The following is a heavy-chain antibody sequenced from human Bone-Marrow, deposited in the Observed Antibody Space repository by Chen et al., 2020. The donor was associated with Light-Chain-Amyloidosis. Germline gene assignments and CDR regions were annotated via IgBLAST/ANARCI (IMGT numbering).Heavy chain of an antibody. D-gene: IGHD3-10*01. CDR3: ARGTYYYGSGSYNWFDP. CDR2: IKQDGSEK. V-gene: IGHV3-7*04. Sequence: EVQLVESGGGLVQPGGSLRLSCAASGFTFSSYWMSWVRQAPGQGLEWAANIKQDGSEKYYADSVKGRFTISRDTAKNSPYLQMNCLRAEDTAVYYCARGTYYYGSGSYNWFDPWGQGTLVTVSS. J-gene: IGHJ5*02. CDR1: GFTFSSYW.